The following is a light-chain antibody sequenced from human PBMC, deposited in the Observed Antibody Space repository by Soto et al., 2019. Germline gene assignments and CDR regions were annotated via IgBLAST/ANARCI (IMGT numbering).Light chain of an antibody. CDR2: AAS. Sequence: DIQMTQSPSSVSASVGARVTITCRASQNISSWLAWYQRKPGKAPKLLIYAASSLQSGVPSRFSGSGSGTDFTLTISSLQPEDFATYYCQQANSFSYTFGQGTKLEIK. J-gene: IGKJ2*01. CDR1: QNISSW. V-gene: IGKV1-12*01. CDR3: QQANSFSYT.